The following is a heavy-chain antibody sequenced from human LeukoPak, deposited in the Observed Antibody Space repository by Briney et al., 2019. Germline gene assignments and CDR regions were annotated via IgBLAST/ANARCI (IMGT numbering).Heavy chain of an antibody. D-gene: IGHD1-26*01. CDR1: GFTFSSNA. CDR3: AREEREAAYYYYGMDV. J-gene: IGHJ6*02. V-gene: IGHV3-30-3*01. CDR2: ISYDGSNK. Sequence: TGGSLRLSCAASGFTFSSNAMHWVRQAPGKGLECVAVISYDGSNKYYADSVKGRFTISRDNSKNTLYLQMNSLRAEDTAVYYCAREEREAAYYYYGMDVWGQGTTVTVSS.